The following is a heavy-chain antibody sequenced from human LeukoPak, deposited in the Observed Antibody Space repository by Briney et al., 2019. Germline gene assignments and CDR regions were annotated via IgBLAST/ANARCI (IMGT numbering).Heavy chain of an antibody. CDR3: ARLLGSGSYFPNYYYHMDV. CDR1: GFTFTGYY. CDR2: INPNSGGT. Sequence: ASVKVSCKASGFTFTGYYMHWVRQAPGQGLEWMGWINPNSGGTNYAQKFQGRVTMTRDTSISTAYMELSRLRSDDTAVYYCARLLGSGSYFPNYYYHMDVWGKGTTVTVS. J-gene: IGHJ6*03. V-gene: IGHV1-2*02. D-gene: IGHD3-10*01.